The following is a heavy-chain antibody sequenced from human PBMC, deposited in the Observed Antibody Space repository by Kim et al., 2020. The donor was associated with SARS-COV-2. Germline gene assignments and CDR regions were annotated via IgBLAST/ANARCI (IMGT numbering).Heavy chain of an antibody. CDR3: ARRGSSGWYLAYYYYGMDV. CDR2: IYHSGST. J-gene: IGHJ6*02. V-gene: IGHV4-39*01. Sequence: SETLSLTCTVSGGSISTSSYYWGWLRQPPGEGLEWIGSIYHSGSTYDNPSLKSRVTISVDTSNNQFSLKLSSVTAADTAVYYCARRGSSGWYLAYYYYGMDVWGQGTTVTVSS. CDR1: GGSISTSSYY. D-gene: IGHD6-19*01.